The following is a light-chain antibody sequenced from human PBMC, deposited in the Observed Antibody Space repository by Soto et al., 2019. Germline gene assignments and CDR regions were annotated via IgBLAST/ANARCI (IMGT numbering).Light chain of an antibody. CDR3: QQYYSTPT. Sequence: DIVMTQSPDSLAVSLGERATINCKSSQSVLYSSNNKNYLAWYQQKPGQPPKLLIYWASTRESGVPDRFSGSGSGTYFTLTISSLQAEDAAVYYCQQYYSTPTFGQGTKVEIK. CDR1: QSVLYSSNNKNY. CDR2: WAS. V-gene: IGKV4-1*01. J-gene: IGKJ1*01.